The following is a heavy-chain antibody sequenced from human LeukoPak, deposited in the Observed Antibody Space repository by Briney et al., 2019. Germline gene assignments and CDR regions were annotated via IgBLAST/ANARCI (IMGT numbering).Heavy chain of an antibody. CDR1: GYTFTSYA. Sequence: ASVKVSCKASGYTFTSYAMHWVRQAPGQRLEWMGWINAGNGNTKYSQKFQGRVTITRDTSASTAYMELSGLRSEDTAVYYCAKGFWSGYQSYGYYYYGMDVWGQGTTVTVSS. V-gene: IGHV1-3*01. J-gene: IGHJ6*02. CDR3: AKGFWSGYQSYGYYYYGMDV. CDR2: INAGNGNT. D-gene: IGHD3-3*01.